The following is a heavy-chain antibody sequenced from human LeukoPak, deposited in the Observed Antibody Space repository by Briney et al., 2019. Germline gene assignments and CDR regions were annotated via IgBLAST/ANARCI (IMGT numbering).Heavy chain of an antibody. D-gene: IGHD3-10*01. CDR2: INPNSGDT. V-gene: IGHV1-2*02. CDR3: ARGDYYGSPKVVAA. J-gene: IGHJ5*02. CDR1: GYTFTGYY. Sequence: GASVKVSCKASGYTFTGYYMHWVRQAPGQGLEWIGWINPNSGDTNYAQKFQDRVTMTRDTSISTAYIELNLLRSDDTAVFYCARGDYYGSPKVVAAWGQGTLVTVSS.